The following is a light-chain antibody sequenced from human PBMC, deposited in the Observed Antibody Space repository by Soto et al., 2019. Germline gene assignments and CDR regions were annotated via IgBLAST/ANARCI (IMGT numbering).Light chain of an antibody. CDR3: AAWDDSLNGWV. Sequence: QLVLTQPPSASGTPGQRVTISCSGSSSKIGSNTVNWYQQLPGTAPKLLIYSNNQRPSGVPDRFSGSKSGTSASLAISGLQSEDEADYYCAAWDDSLNGWVFGGGTKVTVL. CDR1: SSKIGSNT. V-gene: IGLV1-44*01. CDR2: SNN. J-gene: IGLJ3*02.